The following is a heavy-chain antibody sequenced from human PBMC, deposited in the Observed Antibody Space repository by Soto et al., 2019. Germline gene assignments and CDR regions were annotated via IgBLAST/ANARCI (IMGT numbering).Heavy chain of an antibody. V-gene: IGHV4-34*01. CDR2: INHSGST. D-gene: IGHD6-19*01. J-gene: IGHJ4*02. CDR1: GGSFSGYY. CDR3: ARGGIAVAGLDY. Sequence: QVQLQQWGAGLLKPSETLSLTCAVYGGSFSGYYLSWIRQPPGKGLEWIGEINHSGSTNYNPSLKSRVTISVATSKNQFSLKLSSVTAADTAVYYCARGGIAVAGLDYWGQGTLVTVSS.